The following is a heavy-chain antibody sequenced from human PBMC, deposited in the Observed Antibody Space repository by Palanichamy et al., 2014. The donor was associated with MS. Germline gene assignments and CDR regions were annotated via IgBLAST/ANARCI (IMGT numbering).Heavy chain of an antibody. CDR1: GIPFSGHA. J-gene: IGHJ4*02. CDR2: IWSDGINK. CDR3: AREYDGREFDF. D-gene: IGHD3-10*01. V-gene: IGHV3-33*01. Sequence: QVQLVESGGGVVQPGRSLRLSCVASGIPFSGHAMHWVRQAPGKGLEWVAVIWSDGINKYYADSVKGRFTISRDNSRNTLFLQMNSLRAEDTAVYYCAREYDGREFDFWGRGTLVSVS.